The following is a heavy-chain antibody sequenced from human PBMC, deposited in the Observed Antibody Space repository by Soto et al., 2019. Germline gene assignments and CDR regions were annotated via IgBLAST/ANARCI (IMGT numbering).Heavy chain of an antibody. D-gene: IGHD6-6*01. CDR3: ARYSIAARRGIDY. J-gene: IGHJ4*02. V-gene: IGHV4-4*02. CDR1: GGSISSSNW. Sequence: SETLSLTCAVSGGSISSSNWWSWVRQPPGKGLEWIGEIYHSGSTNYNPSLKSRVTISVDRSKNQFSLKLSSVTAADTAVYYCARYSIAARRGIDYWGQGTLVTVSS. CDR2: IYHSGST.